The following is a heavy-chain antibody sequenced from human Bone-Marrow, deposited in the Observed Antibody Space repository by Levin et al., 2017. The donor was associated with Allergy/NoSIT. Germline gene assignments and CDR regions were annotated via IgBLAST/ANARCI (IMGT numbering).Heavy chain of an antibody. Sequence: GGSLRLSCAASGFIFNNYAMSWVRQAPGKGLEWVSSLSSSGGNTYYADSVKGRFTISRDNSKNTLYLQMNSLRAGDTAVYFCAKDRPESYYDILTGLKWFDPWGQGTLVTVAS. J-gene: IGHJ5*02. CDR1: GFIFNNYA. CDR2: LSSSGGNT. D-gene: IGHD3-9*01. CDR3: AKDRPESYYDILTGLKWFDP. V-gene: IGHV3-23*01.